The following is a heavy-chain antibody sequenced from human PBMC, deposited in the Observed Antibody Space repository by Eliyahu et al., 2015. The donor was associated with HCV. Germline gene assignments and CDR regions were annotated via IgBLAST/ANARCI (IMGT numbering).Heavy chain of an antibody. CDR2: TSFTGIT. D-gene: IGHD5-18*01. Sequence: QLLLEESGPGLVXPSETLLLTCXVSXGSVSXSSYYWDWLRQSPGKGXEWIASTSFTGITDYXPSLKSRLTVSVDTSKNRFSLKLGPVTAADSAIYYCARWSRAYSYGRVAGFDSWGXGILVTVSS. CDR3: ARWSRAYSYGRVAGFDS. CDR1: XGSVSXSSYY. V-gene: IGHV4-39*02. J-gene: IGHJ4*02.